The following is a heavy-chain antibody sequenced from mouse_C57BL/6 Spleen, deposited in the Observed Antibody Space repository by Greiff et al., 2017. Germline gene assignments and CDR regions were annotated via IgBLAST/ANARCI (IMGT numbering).Heavy chain of an antibody. D-gene: IGHD1-1*01. CDR1: GYTFTDYY. CDR2: INPYNGGT. Sequence: EVQLQQSGPVLVKPGASVKMSCKASGYTFTDYYMNWVKQSHGKSLEWIGVINPYNGGTSYNQKFKGKATLTVDKSSSTAYMELNSLTSEDSAVYYCARDLYYGSSEDWYFDVWGTGTTVTVSS. V-gene: IGHV1-19*01. J-gene: IGHJ1*03. CDR3: ARDLYYGSSEDWYFDV.